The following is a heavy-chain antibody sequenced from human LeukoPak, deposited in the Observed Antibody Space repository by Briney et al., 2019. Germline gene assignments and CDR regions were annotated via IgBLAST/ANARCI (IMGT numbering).Heavy chain of an antibody. V-gene: IGHV4-34*01. CDR1: GGSFSGYY. CDR2: INHSGST. D-gene: IGHD1-26*01. Sequence: SETLSLTCAVYGGSFSGYYWSWIRQPPGKGLEWIGEINHSGSTNYNPSLKSRVTISVDTSKNQFSLKLSSVTAADTAVYYCARPRIVGARALGYWGQGTLVTVSS. J-gene: IGHJ4*02. CDR3: ARPRIVGARALGY.